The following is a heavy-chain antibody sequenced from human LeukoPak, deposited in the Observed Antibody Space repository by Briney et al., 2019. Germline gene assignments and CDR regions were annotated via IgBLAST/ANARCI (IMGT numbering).Heavy chain of an antibody. CDR1: GFTFSSYA. CDR3: ARDGCSS. V-gene: IGHV3-30-3*01. CDR2: ISYDGSNK. Sequence: PGRSLRLSCAASGFTFSSYAMHWVRQAPGKGLEWVAVISYDGSNKYYADSVKGRFTISKDNAKNSLYLQMNSLRAEDTAVYYCARDGCSSWGQGTLVTVSS. D-gene: IGHD6-13*01. J-gene: IGHJ4*02.